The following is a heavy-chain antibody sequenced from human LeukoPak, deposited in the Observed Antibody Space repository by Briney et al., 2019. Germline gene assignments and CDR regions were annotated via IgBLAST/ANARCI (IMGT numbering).Heavy chain of an antibody. Sequence: PGGSLRLSCAASGFTFSSYSVNWVRQAPGKGLEWVSYISSSGSTIYYADSVKGRFTISRDNAKNSLYLQMNSLRAEDTAVYYCAELDITMIGGVWGKGTTVTISS. CDR1: GFTFSSYS. J-gene: IGHJ6*04. CDR3: AELDITMIGGV. V-gene: IGHV3-48*04. D-gene: IGHD3-10*02. CDR2: ISSSGSTI.